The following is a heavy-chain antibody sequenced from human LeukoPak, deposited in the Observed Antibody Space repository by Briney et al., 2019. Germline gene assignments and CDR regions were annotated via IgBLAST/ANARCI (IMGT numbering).Heavy chain of an antibody. CDR1: GFTFSNAW. V-gene: IGHV3-15*07. CDR3: AKIRPVDGGAFDI. D-gene: IGHD3-16*01. CDR2: IKSKTDGGTT. J-gene: IGHJ3*02. Sequence: GGSLRLSCAASGFTFSNAWMNWVRQAPGKGLEWVARIKSKTDGGTTDYAAPVKGRFTISRDDSKNTVDLQMNGLRAEDTAVYYCAKIRPVDGGAFDIWGQGTMVTVSS.